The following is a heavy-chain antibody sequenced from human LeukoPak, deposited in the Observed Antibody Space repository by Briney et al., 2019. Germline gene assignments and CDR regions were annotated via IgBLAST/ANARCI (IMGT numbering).Heavy chain of an antibody. CDR3: ARVTYYYDSSSDLEAFDI. CDR1: GFTFNHYA. D-gene: IGHD3-22*01. J-gene: IGHJ3*02. Sequence: GGSLRLSCAASGFTFNHYAMNWVRQAPGKGLEWVASISSTTTYIYYADSVKGRFTISRDNAKNSVHLQMNSLRAEDTAVYYCARVTYYYDSSSDLEAFDIWGQGTMVTVSS. CDR2: ISSTTTYI. V-gene: IGHV3-21*04.